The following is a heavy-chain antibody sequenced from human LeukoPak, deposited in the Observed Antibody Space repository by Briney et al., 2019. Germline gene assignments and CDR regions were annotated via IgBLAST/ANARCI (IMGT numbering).Heavy chain of an antibody. Sequence: PGGSLKLSCAASGFTFSGSAMHWVRQASGKGLEWVGRIRSKANSYATAYAASVKGRFTISRDDSKNTAYLQMNSLKTEDTAVYYCTSPYFGAGGHLHDYWGQGTLVTVSS. CDR2: IRSKANSYAT. CDR1: GFTFSGSA. D-gene: IGHD4-17*01. CDR3: TSPYFGAGGHLHDY. V-gene: IGHV3-73*01. J-gene: IGHJ4*02.